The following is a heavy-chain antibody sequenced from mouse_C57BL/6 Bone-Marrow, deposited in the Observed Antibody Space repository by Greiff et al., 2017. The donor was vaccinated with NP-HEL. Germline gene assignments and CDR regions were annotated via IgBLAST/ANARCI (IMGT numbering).Heavy chain of an antibody. CDR1: GYTFTSYW. V-gene: IGHV1-69*01. CDR3: ARFDYDEDYLDY. J-gene: IGHJ2*01. D-gene: IGHD2-4*01. Sequence: QVQLQQPGAELVMPGASVKLSCKASGYTFTSYWMHWVKQRPGQGLEWIGEIDPSDSYTNYNQKFKGKSTLTVDKSSSTAYMQLSSLTSEDSAVYYCARFDYDEDYLDYWGQGTTLTVSS. CDR2: IDPSDSYT.